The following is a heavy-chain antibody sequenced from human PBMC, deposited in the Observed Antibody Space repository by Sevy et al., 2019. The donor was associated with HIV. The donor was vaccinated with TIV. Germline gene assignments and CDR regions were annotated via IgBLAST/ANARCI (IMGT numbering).Heavy chain of an antibody. CDR3: ARSLIVVVPAAMGWDYYYGMDV. V-gene: IGHV1-2*06. Sequence: ASVKVSCKASGYTFTGYYMHWVRQAPGQGLEWMGRINPNSGGKNYAQKFQGRVTMTRDTSISTAYMELSRLRSDDTAVYYCARSLIVVVPAAMGWDYYYGMDVWGQGTTVTVSS. D-gene: IGHD2-2*01. CDR2: INPNSGGK. CDR1: GYTFTGYY. J-gene: IGHJ6*02.